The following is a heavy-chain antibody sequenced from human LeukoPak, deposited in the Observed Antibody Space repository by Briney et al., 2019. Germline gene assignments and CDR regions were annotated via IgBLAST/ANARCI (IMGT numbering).Heavy chain of an antibody. CDR2: ISGSGGST. V-gene: IGHV3-23*01. J-gene: IGHJ4*02. CDR1: GFTFSSYA. Sequence: GGSLRLSCAASGFTFSSYAMSWVRQAPGKGLEWVSAISGSGGSTYYADSVKGRFTISRDNSRNTLYLRMNSLRAEDTAVYYCAKVGGIVVVPAAMFYFDYWGQGTLVTVSS. D-gene: IGHD2-2*01. CDR3: AKVGGIVVVPAAMFYFDY.